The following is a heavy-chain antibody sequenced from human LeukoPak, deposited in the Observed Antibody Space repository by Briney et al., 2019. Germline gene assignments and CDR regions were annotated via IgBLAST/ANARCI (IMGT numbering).Heavy chain of an antibody. CDR1: GYSISSGYY. J-gene: IGHJ4*02. CDR2: IYHSGST. D-gene: IGHD3-3*01. Sequence: SETLSLTCAVSGYSISSGYYWAWIRQPPGKGLEWIGRIYHSGSTYYNPSLKSRVTISVDTSKNQFSLKLSSVTAADTAVYYCARLCSFLEWLCPPFDYWGQGTLVTGSS. V-gene: IGHV4-38-2*01. CDR3: ARLCSFLEWLCPPFDY.